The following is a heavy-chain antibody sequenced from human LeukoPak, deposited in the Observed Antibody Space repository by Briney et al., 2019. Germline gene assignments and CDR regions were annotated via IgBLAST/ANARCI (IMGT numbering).Heavy chain of an antibody. J-gene: IGHJ4*02. CDR3: AHIPMYCSGGSCYLDY. CDR1: GFSLSTSGVG. D-gene: IGHD2-15*01. V-gene: IGHV2-5*02. CDR2: IYWDDDK. Sequence: SGPTLVNPTRTLTLTCTFSGFSLSTSGVGVGWIRQPPGKALEWLALIYWDDDKRYSPSLKSRLTITKDTSKNQVVLTMTNMDPVDTATYYCAHIPMYCSGGSCYLDYWGQGTLVTVSS.